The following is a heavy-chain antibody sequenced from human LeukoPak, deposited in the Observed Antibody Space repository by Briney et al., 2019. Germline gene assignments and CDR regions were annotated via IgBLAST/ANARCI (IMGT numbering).Heavy chain of an antibody. Sequence: GGSLRLSCAASGFTFSSFDMHWVRQPTGKGLEWVSTIGTASDTYYPGSVEGRFTLSRDNAKNSLYLQMNSLTAGDTAVYYCARGPPRGKYYYMDVWGKGTTVTVSS. CDR1: GFTFSSFD. D-gene: IGHD1-1*01. CDR3: ARGPPRGKYYYMDV. CDR2: IGTASDT. V-gene: IGHV3-13*01. J-gene: IGHJ6*03.